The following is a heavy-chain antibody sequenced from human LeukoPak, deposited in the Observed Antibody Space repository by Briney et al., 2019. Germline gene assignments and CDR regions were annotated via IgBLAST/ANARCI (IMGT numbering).Heavy chain of an antibody. CDR3: ARDRLAGITDTIN. CDR1: GFTFSSYS. V-gene: IGHV3-48*01. Sequence: PGGSLRLSCAASGFTFSSYSMNWVRQAPGKGLEWVSYISSSSSTIYYADSVKGRFTISRDNAKNSLYLQMNSLRAEDTAVYYCARDRLAGITDTINWGQGTLVTVSS. J-gene: IGHJ4*02. CDR2: ISSSSSTI. D-gene: IGHD6-19*01.